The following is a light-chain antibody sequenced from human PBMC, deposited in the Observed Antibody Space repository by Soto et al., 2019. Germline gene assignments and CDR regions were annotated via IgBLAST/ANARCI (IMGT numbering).Light chain of an antibody. CDR3: SSYTSSSTLG. Sequence: QSALTQPASVSGSPGQSITISCTGTSSDVGGYNYVSWYQQHPGKAPKLMIYDVSNRPSGVSNRFSGSKSGNTASPTISGLQAEDEADYYCSSYTSSSTLGFGGGTKVTVL. J-gene: IGLJ2*01. CDR2: DVS. CDR1: SSDVGGYNY. V-gene: IGLV2-14*01.